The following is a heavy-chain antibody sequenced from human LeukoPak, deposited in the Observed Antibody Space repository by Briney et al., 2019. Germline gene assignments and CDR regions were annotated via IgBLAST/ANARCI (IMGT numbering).Heavy chain of an antibody. CDR3: ARHPFWSGRYNWFDP. D-gene: IGHD3-3*01. J-gene: IGHJ5*02. CDR2: IKQDGSEK. V-gene: IGHV3-7*01. CDR1: GFTFSSYW. Sequence: GGSLRLSCAASGFTFSSYWMSWVRRAPGKGLEWVANIKQDGSEKYYVDSVKGRFTISRDNAKNSLYLQMNSLRAEDTAVYYSARHPFWSGRYNWFDPWGQGTLVTVSS.